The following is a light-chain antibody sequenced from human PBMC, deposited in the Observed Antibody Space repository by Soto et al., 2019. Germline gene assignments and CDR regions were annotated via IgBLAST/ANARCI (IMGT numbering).Light chain of an antibody. Sequence: DVVMTQSPLSLPVTLGQPASISCKSSQSLLYSAGNTYLNWFQQRPGQSPRRLIYKVFNRDSGVPERFSGSGSGTDFTLKISRVEAEDVGVYYCMQCTHWPQTFGQGTKVEIK. CDR1: QSLLYSAGNTY. CDR3: MQCTHWPQT. V-gene: IGKV2-30*01. CDR2: KVF. J-gene: IGKJ1*01.